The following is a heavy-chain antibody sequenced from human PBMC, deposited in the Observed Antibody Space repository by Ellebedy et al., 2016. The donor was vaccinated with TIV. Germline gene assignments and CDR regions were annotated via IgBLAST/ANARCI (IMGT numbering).Heavy chain of an antibody. CDR1: GGSISSSSYH. CDR3: VRWVGHFDF. D-gene: IGHD1-26*01. V-gene: IGHV4-39*07. Sequence: MPSETLSLTCTVSGGSISSSSYHWGWIRQPPGKGLEWIGSIHYTGSTHYNPSLKRRVTMSVDTSKNQFSLKLRSMTAADTAVYYCVRWVGHFDFWGQGTLVTVSS. CDR2: IHYTGST. J-gene: IGHJ4*02.